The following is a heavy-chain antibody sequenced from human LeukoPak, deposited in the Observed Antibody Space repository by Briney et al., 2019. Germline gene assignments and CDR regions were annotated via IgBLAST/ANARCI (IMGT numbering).Heavy chain of an antibody. CDR2: ISSSSSYI. CDR1: GFTFSSYS. J-gene: IGHJ3*02. D-gene: IGHD4-23*01. V-gene: IGHV3-21*01. CDR3: ARASGGNSDAFDI. Sequence: GRSLRLSCAASGFTFSSYSMNWVRQAPGKGLEWVSSISSSSSYIYYADSVKGRFTISRDNAKNSLYLQMNSLRAEDTAVYYCARASGGNSDAFDIWGQGTMVTVSS.